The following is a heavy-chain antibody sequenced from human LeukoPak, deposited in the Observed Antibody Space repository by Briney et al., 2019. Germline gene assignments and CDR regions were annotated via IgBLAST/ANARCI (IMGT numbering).Heavy chain of an antibody. V-gene: IGHV4-4*07. CDR1: GGSISNYY. CDR3: ARELVDYDFWSGYYPKYYFDY. J-gene: IGHJ4*02. Sequence: PSETLSLTCTVSGGSISNYYWSWIRQPAGKGLEWIGRIYTSGSTNYNPSLKSRVTISVDKSKNQFSLKLSSVTAADTAVYYCARELVDYDFWSGYYPKYYFDYWGQGTLATVSS. D-gene: IGHD3-3*01. CDR2: IYTSGST.